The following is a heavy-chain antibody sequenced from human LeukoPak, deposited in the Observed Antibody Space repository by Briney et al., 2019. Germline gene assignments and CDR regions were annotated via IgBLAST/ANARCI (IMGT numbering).Heavy chain of an antibody. Sequence: PSETLSLTCTVSGGSISSYYWSWIRQPPGKGLEWIGSIYYSGSAYYNPSLKSRVTISVDTSRNQFSLRLSSLTAADTAMYFCAKSLYDYRSGTYFRPFDYWGQGTLVTVSS. J-gene: IGHJ4*02. V-gene: IGHV4-59*05. CDR2: IYYSGSA. CDR3: AKSLYDYRSGTYFRPFDY. D-gene: IGHD3-10*01. CDR1: GGSISSYY.